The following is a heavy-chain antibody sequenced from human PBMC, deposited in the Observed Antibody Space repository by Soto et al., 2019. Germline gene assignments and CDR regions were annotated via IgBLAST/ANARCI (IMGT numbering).Heavy chain of an antibody. CDR3: ARERMAYDSSAQGWFDP. CDR1: GGSISSYY. J-gene: IGHJ5*02. V-gene: IGHV4-59*01. D-gene: IGHD3-22*01. Sequence: PSETLSLTCTVSGGSISSYYWSWIRQPPGKGLEWIGYIYYSGSTNYNPSLKSRVTISVDTSKNQFSLKLSSVTAADTAVYYCARERMAYDSSAQGWFDPWGQGTLVTV. CDR2: IYYSGST.